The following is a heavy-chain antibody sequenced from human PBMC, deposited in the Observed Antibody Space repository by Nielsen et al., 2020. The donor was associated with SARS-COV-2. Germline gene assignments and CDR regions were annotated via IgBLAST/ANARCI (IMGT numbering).Heavy chain of an antibody. J-gene: IGHJ6*02. CDR1: GGTFSSYA. CDR3: ARGLFPKRNFDHARGGFYDMDV. CDR2: IVPMFYTP. V-gene: IGHV1-69*06. D-gene: IGHD3-9*01. Sequence: SVKVSCKASGGTFSSYAISWVRQAPGQGLEWLGGIVPMFYTPNFAQKFQGRVTVTADRSSSTVYMDLSSLRSEDTAIYYCARGLFPKRNFDHARGGFYDMDVWGQGTTLIVSS.